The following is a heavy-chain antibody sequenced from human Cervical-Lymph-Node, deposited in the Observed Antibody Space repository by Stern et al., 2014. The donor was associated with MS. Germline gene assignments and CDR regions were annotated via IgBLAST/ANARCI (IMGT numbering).Heavy chain of an antibody. CDR2: IDPSDSQI. J-gene: IGHJ4*02. V-gene: IGHV5-10-1*03. CDR3: ARSEVWFGELY. CDR1: GYTFTNYW. Sequence: EVQLVQSGAEVKKPGESLRISCKGSGYTFTNYWITWVRQMPGKGLEWMGRIDPSDSQINYSPSFQGQVTISGDRSTNTAYLQWSSLKASDTAMYYCARSEVWFGELYWGQGTLVTVSS. D-gene: IGHD3-10*01.